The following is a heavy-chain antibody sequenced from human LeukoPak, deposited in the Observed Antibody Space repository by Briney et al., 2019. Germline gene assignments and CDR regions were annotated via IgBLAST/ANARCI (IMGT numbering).Heavy chain of an antibody. CDR2: ISGSGSNT. CDR1: GFTFRSHS. Sequence: PGGSLRLSCAASGFTFRSHSMSWVRQAPGKGLEWVSGISGSGSNTFYADSVKGRFTISRDNSKDTLYLQMSSLRGGDTAVYYCANLFIGATGYEYFQDWGQGTLVTVSS. V-gene: IGHV3-23*01. D-gene: IGHD1-1*01. CDR3: ANLFIGATGYEYFQD. J-gene: IGHJ1*01.